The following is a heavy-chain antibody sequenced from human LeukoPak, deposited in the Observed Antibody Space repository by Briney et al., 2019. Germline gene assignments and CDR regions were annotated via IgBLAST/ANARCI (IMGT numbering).Heavy chain of an antibody. CDR2: IYHSGTT. Sequence: PSQTLSLTCSVSGGSISSGAYSWSWIRQPPGKGLEWIRYIYHSGTTYYNPSLKSRVTISVDRSKNQFSLKLSSVTAADTGVYYCARSGGDDYGDSYYFDYWGQGTLVTVSS. J-gene: IGHJ4*02. V-gene: IGHV4-30-2*01. CDR3: ARSGGDDYGDSYYFDY. CDR1: GGSISSGAYS. D-gene: IGHD4-17*01.